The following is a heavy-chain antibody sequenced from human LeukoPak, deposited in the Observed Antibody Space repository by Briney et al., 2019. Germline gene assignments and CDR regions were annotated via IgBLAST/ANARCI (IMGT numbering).Heavy chain of an antibody. D-gene: IGHD6-13*01. Sequence: GGSLRLSCAASGFTFSSYWLTWVRQAPGKGLEWVANIKQDESEKSYVDSVKGRFTISRDNAKNSLYLQVTNLRVEDTAVYYCARRGGSSWSSFDYWGHGTLVTVSS. J-gene: IGHJ4*01. CDR1: GFTFSSYW. V-gene: IGHV3-7*03. CDR3: ARRGGSSWSSFDY. CDR2: IKQDESEK.